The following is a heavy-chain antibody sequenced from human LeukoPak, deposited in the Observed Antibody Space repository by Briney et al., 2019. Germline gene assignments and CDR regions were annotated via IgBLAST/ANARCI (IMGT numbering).Heavy chain of an antibody. J-gene: IGHJ4*02. CDR2: IYYSGST. Sequence: SETLSLTCTVSGGAISSYYWSWIRQPPGKGLEWIGYIYYSGSTNYNPSLKSRVTISVDTSKNQFSLKLSTVTAADTAVYYCARLVYSSSWYYFDYWGQGTLVTVSS. V-gene: IGHV4-59*01. CDR1: GGAISSYY. CDR3: ARLVYSSSWYYFDY. D-gene: IGHD6-13*01.